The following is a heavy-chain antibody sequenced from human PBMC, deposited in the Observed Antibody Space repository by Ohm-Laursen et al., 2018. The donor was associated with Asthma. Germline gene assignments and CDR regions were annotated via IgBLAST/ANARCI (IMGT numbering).Heavy chain of an antibody. D-gene: IGHD5-24*01. CDR3: AKGLRYDGYLYGLDV. J-gene: IGHJ6*02. CDR2: INHSGST. CDR1: GYTFSRYS. Sequence: LRLSCSASGYTFSRYSIHWIRQPPGKGLEWIGEINHSGSTNYNPSLKSRVTISLGTSKNQFSLRLSSVTAADTAVYYCAKGLRYDGYLYGLDVWGHGTTVTVSS. V-gene: IGHV4-34*01.